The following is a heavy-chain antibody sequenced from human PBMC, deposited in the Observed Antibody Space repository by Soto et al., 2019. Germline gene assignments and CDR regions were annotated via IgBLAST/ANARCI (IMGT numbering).Heavy chain of an antibody. CDR3: ATITMVREGKGY. J-gene: IGHJ4*01. V-gene: IGHV1-69*04. Sequence: ASLKVSCKPSGYTLTSYGISWVRQAPGQGLEWLGRIIPILGIANYAQKFQGRVTITADKSTSTAYMELSSLRSEDTAVYYCATITMVREGKGYWG. CDR2: IIPILGIA. CDR1: GYTLTSYG. D-gene: IGHD3-10*01.